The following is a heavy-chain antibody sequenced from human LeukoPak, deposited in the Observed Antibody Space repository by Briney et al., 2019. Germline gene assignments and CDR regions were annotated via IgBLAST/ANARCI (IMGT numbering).Heavy chain of an antibody. CDR3: AKDHTSPSADGAFDI. J-gene: IGHJ3*02. CDR1: GFTFSNCG. CDR2: ISYDGSHK. V-gene: IGHV3-30*18. Sequence: GGSLRLSCAASGFTFSNCGMPWVRQGPGKGLEWVAFISYDGSHKYYADSVKGRFTISRDNSKKMLYLQMNSLTAEDTAVYYCAKDHTSPSADGAFDIWGQGTLVTVSS.